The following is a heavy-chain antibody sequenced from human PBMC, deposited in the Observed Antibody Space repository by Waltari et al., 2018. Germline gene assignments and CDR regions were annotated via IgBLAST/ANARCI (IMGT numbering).Heavy chain of an antibody. D-gene: IGHD2-15*01. CDR1: GFTVNGNI. CDR2: IYSGGRT. Sequence: EVHLVESGGGLMQSGGSLSLSCAASGFTVNGNIMTWVRQGTGKGLEWISIIYSGGRTWYADSVKGRITVARDTSNNTLYLQLNNLRPDDTAVYYCAGYHNITMSADGGGFDYWGQGTLVTVSS. CDR3: AGYHNITMSADGGGFDY. J-gene: IGHJ4*02. V-gene: IGHV3-53*01.